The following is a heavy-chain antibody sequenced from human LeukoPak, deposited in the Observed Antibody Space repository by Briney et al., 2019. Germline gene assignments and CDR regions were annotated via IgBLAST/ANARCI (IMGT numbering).Heavy chain of an antibody. CDR1: GGSFSGYY. CDR2: IYYSGST. D-gene: IGHD3-22*01. J-gene: IGHJ4*02. V-gene: IGHV4-59*01. CDR3: ARVTGYMIEDYFDY. Sequence: SETLSLTCAVYGGSFSGYYWSWIRQPPGKGQEWIGYIYYSGSTNYNPSLKSRVTISVDTSKNQFSLKLRSVTAADTAVYYCARVTGYMIEDYFDYWGQGTLVTVSS.